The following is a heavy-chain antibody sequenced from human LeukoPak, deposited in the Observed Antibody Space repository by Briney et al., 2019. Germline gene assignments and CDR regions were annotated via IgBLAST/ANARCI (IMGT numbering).Heavy chain of an antibody. Sequence: GGSLRLSCAASGFTFSSYAMHWVRQAPGKGLEWVSFISSDGSQKYYADSVKGRFTISRDNSKNTLYLQLNSLRVEDTAVYYCAREHGRSGYFDYWGQGTLVSVSS. CDR1: GFTFSSYA. CDR2: ISSDGSQK. CDR3: AREHGRSGYFDY. V-gene: IGHV3-30*19. D-gene: IGHD3-22*01. J-gene: IGHJ4*02.